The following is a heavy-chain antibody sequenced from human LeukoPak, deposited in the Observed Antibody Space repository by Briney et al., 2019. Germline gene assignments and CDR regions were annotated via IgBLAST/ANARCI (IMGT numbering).Heavy chain of an antibody. D-gene: IGHD5-18*01. V-gene: IGHV3-30*04. CDR3: ARALPGYSYGIDY. Sequence: GGSLRLSCAASGFTFSSYAMHWVRQAPGKGLEWVAVISYDGSNKYYADSVKGRFTIPRDNSKNTLYLQMNSLRAEDTAVYYCARALPGYSYGIDYWGQGTLVTVSS. CDR1: GFTFSSYA. CDR2: ISYDGSNK. J-gene: IGHJ4*02.